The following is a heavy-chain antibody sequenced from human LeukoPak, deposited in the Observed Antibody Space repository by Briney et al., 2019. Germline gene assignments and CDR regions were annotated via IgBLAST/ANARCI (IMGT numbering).Heavy chain of an antibody. CDR1: EFIFSSYD. V-gene: IGHV3-48*03. Sequence: GGSLRLSCAASEFIFSSYDMNWVRQAPGRGLEWISYISSSRNTVKYADSVKGRFTISRDNAKNSLSLQMNSLRAEDTAVYYCAREDTYGYTYYGMDVGGQGPTVTVS. CDR2: ISSSRNTV. J-gene: IGHJ6*02. D-gene: IGHD5-18*01. CDR3: AREDTYGYTYYGMDV.